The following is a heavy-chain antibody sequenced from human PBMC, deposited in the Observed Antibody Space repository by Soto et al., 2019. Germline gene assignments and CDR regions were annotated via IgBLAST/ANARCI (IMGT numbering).Heavy chain of an antibody. J-gene: IGHJ4*02. Sequence: ASVKVSCKASGYSFTSYAMHWVRQAPGQRLEWMGWINAGNGNTKYSQKFQGRVTITRDTSASTAYMELSSLRSEDTAVYYCAREQGTLSSWYDLKPPDYWGQGTLVTVSS. CDR1: GYSFTSYA. D-gene: IGHD6-13*01. V-gene: IGHV1-3*01. CDR3: AREQGTLSSWYDLKPPDY. CDR2: INAGNGNT.